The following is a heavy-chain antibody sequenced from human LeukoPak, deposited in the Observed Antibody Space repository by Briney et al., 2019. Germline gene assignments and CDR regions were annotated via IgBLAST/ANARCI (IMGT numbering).Heavy chain of an antibody. J-gene: IGHJ4*02. D-gene: IGHD1-26*01. Sequence: PSETLSLTCAGSGDSISSSTYYWGWIRQPPGKGLECIGSLYYSGSTYYNPSLRSRVTISVDTSKNQLSLKVTSVTAADTAVYYCAGRDVSSGRYGLDYWGQGTLVTVSS. CDR1: GDSISSSTYY. CDR3: AGRDVSSGRYGLDY. CDR2: LYYSGST. V-gene: IGHV4-39*01.